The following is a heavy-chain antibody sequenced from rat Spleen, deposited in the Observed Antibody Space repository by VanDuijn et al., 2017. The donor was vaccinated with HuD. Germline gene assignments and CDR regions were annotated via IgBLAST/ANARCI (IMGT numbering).Heavy chain of an antibody. D-gene: IGHD1-1*01. V-gene: IGHV2-30*01. Sequence: QVQLKESGPGLVQPSQTLSLTCTVSGFSPTSYNVHWIRQPTGKGLEWMGVVWTVGSTDYNSALRSRLSISRDTSKSQVFLKMNSLQSEDTTTYYCAREGTVSRYFDFWGPGTMVTVSS. CDR2: VWTVGST. CDR3: AREGTVSRYFDF. J-gene: IGHJ1*01. CDR1: GFSPTSYN.